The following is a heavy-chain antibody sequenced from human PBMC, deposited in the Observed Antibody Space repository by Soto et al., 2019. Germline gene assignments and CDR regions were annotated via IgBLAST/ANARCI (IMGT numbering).Heavy chain of an antibody. CDR3: ARQQRSNCSSTSCYLPDYYYYGMDV. J-gene: IGHJ6*02. V-gene: IGHV5-51*01. CDR1: GYSFTSYC. Sequence: PGESLKISCKGSGYSFTSYCIGWVRQMPGKGLDWMWIIYPGDSDTRYSPSFQGQVTISADKSISTAYLQWSSLKASDTAMYYCARQQRSNCSSTSCYLPDYYYYGMDVWGQGTTVTVSS. CDR2: IYPGDSDT. D-gene: IGHD2-2*01.